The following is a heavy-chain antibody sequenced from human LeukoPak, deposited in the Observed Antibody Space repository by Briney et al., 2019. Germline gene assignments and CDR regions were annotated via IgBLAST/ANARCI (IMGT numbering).Heavy chain of an antibody. J-gene: IGHJ4*02. CDR1: GGSISSGGYY. CDR3: ARESYDSSGYYLSYFDY. D-gene: IGHD3-22*01. CDR2: IYYSGST. Sequence: PSQTLSLTCPVSGGSISSGGYYWSWLRPHPGKGLEWIGYIYYSGSTYYNPSLKSRVTISVDTSKNQCSLKLSSVTAADTAVYYCARESYDSSGYYLSYFDYWGQGTRVTVSS. V-gene: IGHV4-31*03.